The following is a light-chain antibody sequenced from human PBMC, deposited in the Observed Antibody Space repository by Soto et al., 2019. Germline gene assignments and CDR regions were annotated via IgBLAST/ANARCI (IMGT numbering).Light chain of an antibody. Sequence: AIRITQSPSSFSASTGDRVTFTCRASQDISSYLAWYQQKPGKAPKLLIYAASTLQIGVPSRFSGSGSGTDFTLTISCLQSEDFATYYCQQYYTYPQTFGQGTKLEIK. J-gene: IGKJ2*01. V-gene: IGKV1-8*01. CDR1: QDISSY. CDR3: QQYYTYPQT. CDR2: AAS.